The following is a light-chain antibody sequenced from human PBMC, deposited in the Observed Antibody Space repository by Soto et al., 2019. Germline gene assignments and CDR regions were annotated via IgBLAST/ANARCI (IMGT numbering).Light chain of an antibody. J-gene: IGKJ1*01. CDR3: QQFGSSSWT. CDR1: SY. V-gene: IGKV3-20*01. Sequence: SYLAWYQQKPGQAPRLLIYGASSRATGIPDRFSGSGSGTDFTLTVSRLEPEDFAVYYCQQFGSSSWTFGQGTKVEIK. CDR2: GAS.